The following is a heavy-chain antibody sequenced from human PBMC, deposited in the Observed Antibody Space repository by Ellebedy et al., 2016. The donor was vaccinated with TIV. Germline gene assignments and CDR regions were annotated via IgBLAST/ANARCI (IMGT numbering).Heavy chain of an antibody. D-gene: IGHD6-19*01. CDR2: ISYDGSSK. V-gene: IGHV3-30-3*01. J-gene: IGHJ4*02. CDR1: GFTFNSYA. CDR3: ARDLDKSSGWYGGAGY. Sequence: GESLKISCAAPGFTFNSYAMHWVRQAPGKGLEWVAVISYDGSSKYYADSVKGRFTISRDHSMTTLYLQMNRLRAEDTAVYYCARDLDKSSGWYGGAGYWGQGTLVTVSS.